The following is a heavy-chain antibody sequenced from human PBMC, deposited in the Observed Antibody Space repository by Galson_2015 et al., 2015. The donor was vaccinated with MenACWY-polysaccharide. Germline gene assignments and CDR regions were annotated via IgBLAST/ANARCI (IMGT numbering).Heavy chain of an antibody. CDR1: GASITNSY. Sequence: SEPLSLTCPVSGASITNSYWSWLRQPPGEGLEWIGYLHNNGKSHYHTTLKERVSITGDTSKKQFSLKLKSVTAADTAVYSCAKDKGGSYLTFDFCGQGALVTVSS. CDR2: LHNNGKS. CDR3: AKDKGGSYLTFDF. V-gene: IGHV4-59*01. J-gene: IGHJ4*02. D-gene: IGHD5-12*01.